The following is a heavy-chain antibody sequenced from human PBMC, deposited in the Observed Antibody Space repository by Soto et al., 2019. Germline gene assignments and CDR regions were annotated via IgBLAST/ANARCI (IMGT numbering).Heavy chain of an antibody. Sequence: GGSLRLSCAASGFTFSSCGMHWVRQAPGKGLEWVAVISYDGSNKYYADSVKGRFTISRDNSKNTLYLQMNSLRAEDTAVYYCAKAPYSSSSIGYWGQGTLVTAPQ. J-gene: IGHJ4*02. D-gene: IGHD6-13*01. CDR1: GFTFSSCG. CDR2: ISYDGSNK. CDR3: AKAPYSSSSIGY. V-gene: IGHV3-30*18.